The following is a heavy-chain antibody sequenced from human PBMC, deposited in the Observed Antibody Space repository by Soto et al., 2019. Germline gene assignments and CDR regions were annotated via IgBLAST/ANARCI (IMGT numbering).Heavy chain of an antibody. CDR3: ARVANSNPRWAVANYYYYMDV. V-gene: IGHV3-33*01. D-gene: IGHD2-8*01. J-gene: IGHJ6*03. CDR2: IWYDGSNK. CDR1: GFTFSSYG. Sequence: HPGGSLRLSCAASGFTFSSYGMHWVRQAPGKGLEWVAVIWYDGSNKYYADSVKGRFTISRDNSKNTLYLQMNSLRAEDTAVYYCARVANSNPRWAVANYYYYMDVWGKGTTVTVSS.